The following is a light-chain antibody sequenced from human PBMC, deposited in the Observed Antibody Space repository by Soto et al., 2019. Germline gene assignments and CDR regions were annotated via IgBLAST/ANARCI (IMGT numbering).Light chain of an antibody. CDR2: TAS. CDR3: QQYVSFPLT. CDR1: QGINKF. J-gene: IGKJ4*01. V-gene: IGKV1-16*01. Sequence: DIQMTQSPSSLSASVGDSVTITCRASQGINKFLAWFQQKPGTAPKSLISTASRLQSGVPSRFSGSGSGSHFTLTLNNLQPEDFAAYYCQQYVSFPLTFGGGPRVEIK.